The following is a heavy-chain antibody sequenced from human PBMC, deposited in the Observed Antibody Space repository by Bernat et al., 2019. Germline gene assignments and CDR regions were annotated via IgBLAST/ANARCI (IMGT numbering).Heavy chain of an antibody. D-gene: IGHD3-9*01. Sequence: QVQLVESGGGVVQPGRSLRLSCAASGFTFSSYAMHWVRQAPGKGLEWVAVISYDGNNKYYADSVKGRFTISRDNAKNSVLLDMNSLRVEDTAVYYCARGTGWSPDFWGQGTLVIVSS. V-gene: IGHV3-30-3*01. J-gene: IGHJ4*02. CDR3: ARGTGWSPDF. CDR1: GFTFSSYA. CDR2: ISYDGNNK.